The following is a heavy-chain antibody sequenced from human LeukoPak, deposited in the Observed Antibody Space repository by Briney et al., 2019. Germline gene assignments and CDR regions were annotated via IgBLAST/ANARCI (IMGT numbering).Heavy chain of an antibody. V-gene: IGHV3-9*01. CDR3: AKDMGTIAAAGTGYFQH. CDR2: ISWNSGST. D-gene: IGHD6-13*01. Sequence: GGSLRLSCAASGFTFDDYAMHWVRQAPGKGLEWVSGISWNSGSTGYADSVKGRFTISRDNAKNSLYLQMNSLRAEDTALYYCAKDMGTIAAAGTGYFQHWGQGTLVTVSS. CDR1: GFTFDDYA. J-gene: IGHJ1*01.